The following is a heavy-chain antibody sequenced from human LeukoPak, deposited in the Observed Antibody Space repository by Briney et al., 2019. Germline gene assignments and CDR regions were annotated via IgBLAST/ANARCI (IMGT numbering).Heavy chain of an antibody. D-gene: IGHD2-15*01. CDR3: ARGEYCSGGSCYRSYFGY. CDR1: GGSFSGYY. J-gene: IGHJ4*02. CDR2: INHSGST. V-gene: IGHV4-34*01. Sequence: PSETLSLTCAVYGGSFSGYYWSWIRQPPAKGLEWIGEINHSGSTNYNPSLKSRVTISVDTSKNQFSLKLSSVTAADTAVYYCARGEYCSGGSCYRSYFGYWGQGTLVTVSS.